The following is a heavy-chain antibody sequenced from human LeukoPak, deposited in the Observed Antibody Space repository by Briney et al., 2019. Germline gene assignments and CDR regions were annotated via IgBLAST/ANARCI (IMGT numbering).Heavy chain of an antibody. D-gene: IGHD4-23*01. CDR3: ASLSTEVDYFNY. CDR2: INPNSGGT. CDR1: GYTFTGYY. J-gene: IGHJ4*02. V-gene: IGHV1-2*02. Sequence: GASVKVSSKASGYTFTGYYMHWVRQAPGQGLEWMGWINPNSGGTNYAQKFQGRVTMTRDTSISTAYMELSRLRSDDTAVYYFASLSTEVDYFNYWGQGTLVTVSS.